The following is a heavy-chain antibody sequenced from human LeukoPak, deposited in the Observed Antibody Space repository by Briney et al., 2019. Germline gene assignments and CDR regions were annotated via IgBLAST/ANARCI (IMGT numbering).Heavy chain of an antibody. Sequence: PGGSLRLSCAASGFTFSSYAMSWVRQAPGMGLEWVSGITGSGGSTYYADSVKGRFTISRDNSKNTLYLQMNSLRAEDTAVYYCAKYCSGGSCYQMMNWGQGTLVTVSS. D-gene: IGHD2-15*01. J-gene: IGHJ4*02. CDR2: ITGSGGST. V-gene: IGHV3-23*01. CDR3: AKYCSGGSCYQMMN. CDR1: GFTFSSYA.